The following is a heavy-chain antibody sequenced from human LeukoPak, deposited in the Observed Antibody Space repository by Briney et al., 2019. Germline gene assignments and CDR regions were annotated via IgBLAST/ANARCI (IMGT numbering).Heavy chain of an antibody. CDR2: VYYTGST. V-gene: IGHV4-39*07. Sequence: SETLSLTCSVSDGSINTISDYWGCVRQPPGKGVEWIGSVYYTGSTYYNAPFKSRVTISIDTSKNQFSLSLSAVTAADTAMYYCAREDAVSSDDAFDLWGQGTMVTVS. D-gene: IGHD6-19*01. CDR3: AREDAVSSDDAFDL. CDR1: DGSINTISDY. J-gene: IGHJ3*01.